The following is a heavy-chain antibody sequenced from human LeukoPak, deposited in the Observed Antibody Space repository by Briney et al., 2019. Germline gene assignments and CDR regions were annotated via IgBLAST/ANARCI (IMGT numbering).Heavy chain of an antibody. D-gene: IGHD4-17*01. CDR3: AKDPRERKGYGDPVDY. Sequence: GGSLRLSCAASGFTFSSYAMSWVRQAPGKGLEWVSAISGSGGSTYYADSVKGRFTISRDNSKNTLYLQMNSLRAEDTAVYYCAKDPRERKGYGDPVDYWGQGTLVTVSS. V-gene: IGHV3-23*01. CDR1: GFTFSSYA. CDR2: ISGSGGST. J-gene: IGHJ4*02.